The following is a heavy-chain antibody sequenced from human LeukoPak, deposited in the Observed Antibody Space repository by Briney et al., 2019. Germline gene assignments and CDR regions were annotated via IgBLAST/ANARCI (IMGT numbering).Heavy chain of an antibody. CDR3: ARGRLIQEMTTFHAFDI. CDR2: ISAYNGNT. J-gene: IGHJ3*02. Sequence: EASVKVSCKASGYTFTSYGISWVRQAPGQGLEWMGWISAYNGNTNYAQKLQGRVTMTTDTSTSTAYMELRSLRSDDTAVYYCARGRLIQEMTTFHAFDIWGQGTMATVSS. CDR1: GYTFTSYG. V-gene: IGHV1-18*01. D-gene: IGHD5-24*01.